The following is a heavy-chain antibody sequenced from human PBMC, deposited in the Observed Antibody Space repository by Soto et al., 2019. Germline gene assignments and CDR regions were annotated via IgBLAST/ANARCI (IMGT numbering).Heavy chain of an antibody. CDR3: AKDMGYDILTGYPYGMDV. CDR2: ISWNSGSI. D-gene: IGHD3-9*01. Sequence: GGSLRLSCAASGFTFDDYAMHWVRQAPGKGLEWVSGISWNSGSIGYADSVKGRFTISRDNAKNSLYLQMNSLRAEDTALYYCAKDMGYDILTGYPYGMDVWGQGTTVTVSS. CDR1: GFTFDDYA. V-gene: IGHV3-9*01. J-gene: IGHJ6*02.